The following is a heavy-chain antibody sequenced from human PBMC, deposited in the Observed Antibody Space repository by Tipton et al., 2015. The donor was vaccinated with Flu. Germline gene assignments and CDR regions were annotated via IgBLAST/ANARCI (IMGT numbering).Heavy chain of an antibody. Sequence: TLSLTCAVYGGSLSGYYWSWIRQSPGKGLEWIVSIYYSGNTYYNPSLKSRVTISVDTSKNQFSLKLSSVTAADTAVYYCVGSLSRANWFDPWGQGTLVTVSS. D-gene: IGHD3-3*02. CDR3: VGSLSRANWFDP. CDR1: GGSLSGYY. J-gene: IGHJ5*02. CDR2: IYYSGNT. V-gene: IGHV4-34*01.